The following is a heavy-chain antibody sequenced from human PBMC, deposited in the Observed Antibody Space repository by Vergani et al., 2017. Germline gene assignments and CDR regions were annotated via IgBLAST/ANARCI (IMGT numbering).Heavy chain of an antibody. D-gene: IGHD1-1*01. Sequence: QVQLQESGPGLVKPSETLSLTCTVSGYSISSGYYWGWIRQPPGKGLEWIGSIYHSGSTYYNPSLKSRVTISVDTSKNQFSLKLSSVTAADTAVYYCERARTTGTIFDYWGQGTLVTVSS. V-gene: IGHV4-38-2*02. CDR3: ERARTTGTIFDY. J-gene: IGHJ4*02. CDR1: GYSISSGYY. CDR2: IYHSGST.